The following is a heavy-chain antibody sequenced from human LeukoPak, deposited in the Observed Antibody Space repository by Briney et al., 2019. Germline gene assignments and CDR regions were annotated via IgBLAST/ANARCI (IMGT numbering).Heavy chain of an antibody. CDR2: ISSSSSYI. V-gene: IGHV3-21*01. CDR1: GFTFSSDA. J-gene: IGHJ4*02. D-gene: IGHD4-23*01. CDR3: ARVKIDGGNSLDY. Sequence: GGSLRLSCAASGFTFSSDAMTWVRQAPGKGLEWVSSISSSSSYIYYADSVKGRFTISRDNAKNSLHLQMNSLRAEDTAVYYCARVKIDGGNSLDYWGQGTLVTVSS.